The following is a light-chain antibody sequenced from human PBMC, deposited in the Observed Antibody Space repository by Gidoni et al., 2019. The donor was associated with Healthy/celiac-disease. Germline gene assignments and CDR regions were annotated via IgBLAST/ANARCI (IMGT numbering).Light chain of an antibody. CDR3: CSYAGSYTVV. J-gene: IGLJ2*01. V-gene: IGLV2-11*01. Sequence: QSALTQPRSVSGSPGQSVTISCTGTSSDVGGYNYVSWYQQHPGKAPKLMIYDVSKRPSGVPDRFSGSKSGNTASLTISGLQAEDEADYYCCSYAGSYTVVFCGGTKLTVL. CDR1: SSDVGGYNY. CDR2: DVS.